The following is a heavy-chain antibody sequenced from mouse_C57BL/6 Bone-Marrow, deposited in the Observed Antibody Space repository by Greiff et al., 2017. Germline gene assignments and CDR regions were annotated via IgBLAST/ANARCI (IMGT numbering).Heavy chain of an antibody. J-gene: IGHJ2*01. CDR2: IHPNSGST. CDR3: ARTLIYYYGRAFDY. CDR1: GYTFTSYW. Sequence: QVQLQQPGAELVKPGASVKLSCKASGYTFTSYWMHWVKQRPGQGLEWIGMIHPNSGSTNYNEKFKSKATLTVDKSSSTAYMQLSSLTSEDSAVYYCARTLIYYYGRAFDYWGQGTTRTVSS. V-gene: IGHV1-64*01. D-gene: IGHD1-1*01.